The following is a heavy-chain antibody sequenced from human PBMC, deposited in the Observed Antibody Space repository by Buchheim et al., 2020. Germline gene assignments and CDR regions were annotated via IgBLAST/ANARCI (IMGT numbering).Heavy chain of an antibody. D-gene: IGHD4-17*01. CDR3: AAYGDGSY. V-gene: IGHV3-48*02. CDR1: GFSFSTYD. J-gene: IGHJ4*01. Sequence: EVQLVESGGGLVQPGGSLRLSCTGSGFSFSTYDMSWVRQAPGKGLEWVSYINISEIAIYYVDSVKGRFTISRDNAKNSLYLQMSNVRDEDRVLYYCAAYGDGSYWG. CDR2: INISEIAI.